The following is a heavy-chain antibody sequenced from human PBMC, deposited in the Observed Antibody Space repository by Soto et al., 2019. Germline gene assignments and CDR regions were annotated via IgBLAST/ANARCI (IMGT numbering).Heavy chain of an antibody. CDR2: IIPIFGTA. D-gene: IGHD3-10*01. V-gene: IGHV1-69*01. Sequence: VQLVQSGAEVKKPGSSVKLSCKASGGTFNRYTISWVRQAPGQGLEWMGGIIPIFGTANYAQKFQGRVAIIADESTSAAYMEPRSLTSEDTAVYYCALWGFRNGNNSKYNYSGMDVWCQGTTVSVSS. CDR1: GGTFNRYT. J-gene: IGHJ6*02. CDR3: ALWGFRNGNNSKYNYSGMDV.